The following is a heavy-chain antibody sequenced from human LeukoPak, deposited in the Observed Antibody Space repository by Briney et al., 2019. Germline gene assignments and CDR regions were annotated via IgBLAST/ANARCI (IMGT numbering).Heavy chain of an antibody. D-gene: IGHD3-22*01. CDR1: GGTFSSYA. CDR2: IIPILGIA. CDR3: ARVDDIGYDSSGYYYFDY. Sequence: GASVKVSCKASGGTFSSYAISWVRQAPGQGLEWMGRIIPILGIANYAQKFQGRVTITADKSTSTAYMGLSSLRSEDTAVDYCARVDDIGYDSSGYYYFDYWGQGTLVTVSS. J-gene: IGHJ4*02. V-gene: IGHV1-69*04.